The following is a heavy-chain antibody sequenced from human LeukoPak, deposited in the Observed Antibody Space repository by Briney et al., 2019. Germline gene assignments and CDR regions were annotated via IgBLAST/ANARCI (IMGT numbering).Heavy chain of an antibody. CDR1: GGAISSYY. D-gene: IGHD3-10*01. CDR3: ARLGMVRGVILGDYYMDV. V-gene: IGHV4-59*01. Sequence: PETLSLTCTVSGGAISSYYWSWIRQPPGKGLEWIGYIYYSGSTNYNPSLKSRVTISVDTSKNQFSLKLSSVTAADTAVYYCARLGMVRGVILGDYYMDVWGKGTTVTVSS. J-gene: IGHJ6*03. CDR2: IYYSGST.